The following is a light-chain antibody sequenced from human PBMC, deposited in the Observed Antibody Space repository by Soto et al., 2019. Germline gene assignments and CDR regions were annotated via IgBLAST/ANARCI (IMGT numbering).Light chain of an antibody. Sequence: IVLTQSPGTLSLSPGEGATLSCRASQSVSSTYLAWYQQKPGQAPRLLIYGASFRATGIPDRFSGSGSGTDFTLTISRLEPEDVSVYYCQQYGNSRYTFGQGTKLEIK. J-gene: IGKJ2*01. CDR2: GAS. CDR3: QQYGNSRYT. V-gene: IGKV3-20*01. CDR1: QSVSSTY.